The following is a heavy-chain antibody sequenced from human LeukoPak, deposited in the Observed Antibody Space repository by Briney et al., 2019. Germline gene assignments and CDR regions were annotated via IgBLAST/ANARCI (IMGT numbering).Heavy chain of an antibody. D-gene: IGHD3-3*02. CDR3: ARATGHFWSGYSSYYFDY. V-gene: IGHV4-59*08. J-gene: IGHJ4*02. Sequence: WETLSLTCTVSGGSISSYYCGWIRQPPGKGLGWIGYIYYSGSTNYNPSLSSRVTISVDTSKNQFSPKLSSVTDADTAVYYCARATGHFWSGYSSYYFDYWGQGTLVTVSS. CDR2: IYYSGST. CDR1: GGSISSYY.